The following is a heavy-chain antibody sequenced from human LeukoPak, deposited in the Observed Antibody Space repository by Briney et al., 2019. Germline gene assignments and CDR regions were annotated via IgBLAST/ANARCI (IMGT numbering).Heavy chain of an antibody. CDR2: IKSKTDGGTT. CDR3: IGRSGSFGFA. V-gene: IGHV3-15*01. D-gene: IGHD1-26*01. CDR1: GFTFSNAW. J-gene: IGHJ5*02. Sequence: GGSLRLSCAASGFTFSNAWMSWVRQAPGKGLEWVGRIKSKTDGGTTDYAAPVKGRFAISRDDSKTTLYLQMNSLKTEDTAVYYCIGRSGSFGFAWDQGTLVTVSS.